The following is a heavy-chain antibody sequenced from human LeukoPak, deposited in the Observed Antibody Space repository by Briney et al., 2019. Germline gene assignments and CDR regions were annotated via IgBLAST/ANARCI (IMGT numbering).Heavy chain of an antibody. CDR2: INHSGST. Sequence: SETLPLTCAVYGGSFSGYYWSWIRQPPGKGLEWIGEINHSGSTNYNPSLKSRVTISVDTSKNQFSLKLSSVTAADTAVYYCARGSGCSSTSCYRYYYYYMDVWGKGTTVTVSS. D-gene: IGHD2-2*01. J-gene: IGHJ6*03. CDR1: GGSFSGYY. V-gene: IGHV4-34*01. CDR3: ARGSGCSSTSCYRYYYYYMDV.